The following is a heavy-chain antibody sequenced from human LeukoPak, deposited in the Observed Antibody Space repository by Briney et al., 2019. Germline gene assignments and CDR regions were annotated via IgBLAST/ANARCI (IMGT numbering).Heavy chain of an antibody. J-gene: IGHJ3*02. CDR2: IYTSGST. CDR1: GGSISSGSCY. CDR3: AREGPGAFDI. V-gene: IGHV4-61*02. Sequence: SETLSLTCTVSGGSISSGSCYWSWIRQPAGKGLEWIGRIYTSGSTNYNPSLKSRVTISVDTSKNQFSLKLSSVTAADTAVYYCAREGPGAFDIWGQGTMVTVSS.